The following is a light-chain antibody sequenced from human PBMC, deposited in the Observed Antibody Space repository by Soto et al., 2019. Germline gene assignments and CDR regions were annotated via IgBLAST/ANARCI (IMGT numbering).Light chain of an antibody. J-gene: IGKJ4*01. V-gene: IGKV3D-20*02. Sequence: EVVLTQSPATLSLSPGEIASLSCRASQSLSSIHLAGYQQKPGQAPRLLIYGTSSRATGIPDRFRGRGSGTDFTLTIRSLEPEDFAVYYCPRRNSWPLPFGGGPKVEIK. CDR2: GTS. CDR1: QSLSSIH. CDR3: PRRNSWPLP.